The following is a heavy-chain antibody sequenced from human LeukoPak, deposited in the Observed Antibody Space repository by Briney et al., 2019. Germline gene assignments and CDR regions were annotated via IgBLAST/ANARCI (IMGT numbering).Heavy chain of an antibody. V-gene: IGHV3-30*18. CDR3: AKPMQPYSSDWSAPFDY. CDR1: GFTFSSYG. CDR2: ISYDGSNK. J-gene: IGHJ4*02. Sequence: GGSLRLSCAASGFTFSSYGMHWVRQAPGKGLEWVAVISYDGSNKYYADSVKGRFTISRDNSKNTLYLQMNSLRAEDTAVYYCAKPMQPYSSDWSAPFDYWGQGTLVTVSS. D-gene: IGHD6-19*01.